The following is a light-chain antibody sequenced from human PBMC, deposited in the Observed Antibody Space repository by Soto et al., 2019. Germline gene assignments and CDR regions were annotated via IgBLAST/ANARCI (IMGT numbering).Light chain of an antibody. CDR2: DAS. Sequence: DIVLTQSPATLSLSPGERATLSCRASQSVGTFLAWYQHKPGQAPRLLIYDASNRATGTPARFSGSGSGTDFTLTISSLEPEDFAVYYCQQRSDWPPLTFGGGTKVDIK. V-gene: IGKV3-11*01. J-gene: IGKJ4*01. CDR1: QSVGTF. CDR3: QQRSDWPPLT.